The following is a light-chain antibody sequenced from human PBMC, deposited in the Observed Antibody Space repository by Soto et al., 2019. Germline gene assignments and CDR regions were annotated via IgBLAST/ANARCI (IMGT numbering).Light chain of an antibody. J-gene: IGLJ2*01. V-gene: IGLV2-14*03. CDR3: SSYTTNNTLL. CDR1: DRDFRAYDY. Sequence: QSALTQPASVSGSPGQSITISCTGTDRDFRAYDYVSWYQQHPGKAPKVMIYDVTNRPSGVSNRFSGSKFANTASLTISGLQAEDEADYYCSSYTTNNTLLFGGGTKLTVL. CDR2: DVT.